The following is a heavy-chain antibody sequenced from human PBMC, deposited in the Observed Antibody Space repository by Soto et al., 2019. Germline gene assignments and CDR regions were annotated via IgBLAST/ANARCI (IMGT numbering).Heavy chain of an antibody. J-gene: IGHJ4*02. Sequence: SETLSLSCAVSGVSISSGNLWTWVRQTPQRGLEYIGEIFHDGTANYYPSFERRVAISVYTSKNQFSLKLTSVTAADKAIYFCARIVYDTRLNYMYFDFWGQGALVTVSS. CDR1: GVSISSGNL. V-gene: IGHV4-4*02. CDR2: IFHDGTA. D-gene: IGHD3-10*01. CDR3: ARIVYDTRLNYMYFDF.